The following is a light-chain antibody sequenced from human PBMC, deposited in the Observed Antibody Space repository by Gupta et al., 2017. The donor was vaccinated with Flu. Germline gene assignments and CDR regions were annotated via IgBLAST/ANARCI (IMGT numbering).Light chain of an antibody. V-gene: IGLV2-23*01. Sequence: SSDVGSYNLVSWYQQHPGKATKLMNYKGNKWSAGVSNRFSGYKSGNTASLTISVLQAEDEADYYCCSFVGSSTYVFGTGTKVTVL. CDR2: KGN. CDR3: CSFVGSSTYV. CDR1: SSDVGSYNL. J-gene: IGLJ1*01.